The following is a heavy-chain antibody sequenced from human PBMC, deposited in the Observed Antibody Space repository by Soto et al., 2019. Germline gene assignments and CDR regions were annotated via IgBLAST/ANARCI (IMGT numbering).Heavy chain of an antibody. D-gene: IGHD3-3*01. J-gene: IGHJ4*01. CDR3: DRSEKVSCPYYYYTCRPFDY. Sequence: QVQLQESDPGLVRPSQTLSLTCTVSGGSIRGSAYYWNWIRQPPGKGLEWIGNIHYSGSTHYTPSLQSRVTISLDTSEPQVSINVNAVSAADSSVYYCDRSEKVSCPYYYYTCRPFDYVGLGTLLSVSS. V-gene: IGHV4-30-4*01. CDR2: IHYSGST. CDR1: GGSIRGSAYY.